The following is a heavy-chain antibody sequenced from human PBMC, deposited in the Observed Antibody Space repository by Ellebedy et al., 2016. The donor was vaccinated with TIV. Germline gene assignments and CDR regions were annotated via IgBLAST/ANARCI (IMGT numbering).Heavy chain of an antibody. Sequence: GESLKISXAASGFTFSSYAMSWVRQAPGKGPEWVSYVSSILGLSTIYYADAVKGRFTISRDNAKNSLFLQMDSLRAEDTAVYYCARVSGGYHTYSDYWGQGTLVTVSS. D-gene: IGHD3-22*01. V-gene: IGHV3-48*04. CDR2: VSSILGLSTI. J-gene: IGHJ4*02. CDR3: ARVSGGYHTYSDY. CDR1: GFTFSSYA.